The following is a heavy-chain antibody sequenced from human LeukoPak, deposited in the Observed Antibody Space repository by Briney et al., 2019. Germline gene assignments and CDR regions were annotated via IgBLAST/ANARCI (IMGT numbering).Heavy chain of an antibody. CDR2: INHSGST. CDR1: GGSFSGSY. J-gene: IGHJ6*02. Sequence: SETLSLTCALYGGSFSGSYWSWIRQPPGKGLWWIGEINHSGSTNYNPSVKSRVTISVDTSKNQFSLKLSSVTAADTAMYYCARVSRRGVLRGMDVWGQGTTVTVSS. CDR3: ARVSRRGVLRGMDV. V-gene: IGHV4-34*01.